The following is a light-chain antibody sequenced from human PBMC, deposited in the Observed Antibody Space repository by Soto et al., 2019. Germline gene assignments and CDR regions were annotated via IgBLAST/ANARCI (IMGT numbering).Light chain of an antibody. CDR3: QQRSSWPPTIT. V-gene: IGKV3-11*01. CDR1: QSISDK. CDR2: GAS. Sequence: EVLMTQSPDTLYVSPGERVTLSCRASQSISDKLAWYQQKPGQGPRLLIYGASSRATGIPARFSGSGSGTDFTLTISSLEPEDFAVYYCQQRSSWPPTITFGQGTRLEIK. J-gene: IGKJ5*01.